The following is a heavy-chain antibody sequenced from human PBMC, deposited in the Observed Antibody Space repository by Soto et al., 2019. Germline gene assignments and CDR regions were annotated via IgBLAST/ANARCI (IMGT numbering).Heavy chain of an antibody. Sequence: SLTCAVYGGSFSGYYWSWIRQPPGKGLEWIGEIKNSGSTNYNPSLKSRVTISVDTSKNQFSLKLSSVTAADTAVYYCARGLPVLLWFGELLERPNWFDPWGQGTLVTVSS. CDR3: ARGLPVLLWFGELLERPNWFDP. CDR1: GGSFSGYY. V-gene: IGHV4-34*01. D-gene: IGHD3-10*01. CDR2: IKNSGST. J-gene: IGHJ5*02.